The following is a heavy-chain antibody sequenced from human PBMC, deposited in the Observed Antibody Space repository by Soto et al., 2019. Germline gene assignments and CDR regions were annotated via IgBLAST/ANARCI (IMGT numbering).Heavy chain of an antibody. D-gene: IGHD6-6*01. Sequence: QVQLVQSGAEVKKPGSSVKVSCKASGGTFSSYAISWVRQAPGQGLEWMGGIIPIFGTANYAQKFQGRVTITADKSTSTAYMELSSLRSEDTAVYYCARVRLFIRSSGGYFDYWGQGTLVTVSS. CDR2: IIPIFGTA. J-gene: IGHJ4*02. CDR1: GGTFSSYA. CDR3: ARVRLFIRSSGGYFDY. V-gene: IGHV1-69*06.